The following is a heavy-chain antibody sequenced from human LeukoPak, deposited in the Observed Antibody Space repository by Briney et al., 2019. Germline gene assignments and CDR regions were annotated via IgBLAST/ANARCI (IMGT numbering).Heavy chain of an antibody. J-gene: IGHJ4*02. V-gene: IGHV1-69*04. CDR3: ARGYCGGDCYSDY. CDR2: IIPLFDIT. Sequence: GASVKVSCKASGGTFRNNAISWVRQAPGQGLEWMGRIIPLFDITNYAQKFQDRVTITADKSTTTAYMDLSSLRSEDTAVYYCARGYCGGDCYSDYWGQGTLVTVSS. D-gene: IGHD2-21*01. CDR1: GGTFRNNA.